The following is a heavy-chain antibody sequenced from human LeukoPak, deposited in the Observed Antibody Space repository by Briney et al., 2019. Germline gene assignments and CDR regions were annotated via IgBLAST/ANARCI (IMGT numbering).Heavy chain of an antibody. CDR2: IFSRSESI. CDR3: ARGRVVVTAIRAFDYFDY. Sequence: GGSLRLSCAASGFTFGAYTMNWVRQAPGKGLEWVSCIFSRSESIFYADSVKSRFTISRDNAKNSLYLQMDSLRAEDTAVYYCARGRVVVTAIRAFDYFDYWGQGTLVTVSS. J-gene: IGHJ4*02. CDR1: GFTFGAYT. V-gene: IGHV3-21*01. D-gene: IGHD2-21*02.